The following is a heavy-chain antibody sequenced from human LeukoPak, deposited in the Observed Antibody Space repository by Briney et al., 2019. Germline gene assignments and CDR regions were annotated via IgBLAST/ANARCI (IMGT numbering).Heavy chain of an antibody. CDR3: AREPSSSLYYYYYYYMDV. Sequence: SETLSLTCTVSGGSISSYYWSWLRQPAGKGLEWIGRIYTSGSTNYNPSLKSRVTMSVDTSKNQFSLKLSSVTAADTAVYYCAREPSSSLYYYYYYYMDVWGKGTTVTVSS. V-gene: IGHV4-4*07. CDR2: IYTSGST. J-gene: IGHJ6*03. D-gene: IGHD6-6*01. CDR1: GGSISSYY.